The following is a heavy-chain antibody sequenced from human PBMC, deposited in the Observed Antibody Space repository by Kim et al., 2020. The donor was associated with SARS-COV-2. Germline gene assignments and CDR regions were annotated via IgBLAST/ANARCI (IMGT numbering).Heavy chain of an antibody. CDR3: ARGDWANWFDP. D-gene: IGHD2-21*02. CDR2: IYYSGST. V-gene: IGHV4-39*01. CDR1: GGSISSSSYY. J-gene: IGHJ5*02. Sequence: SETLSLTCTVSGGSISSSSYYWGWIRQPPGKGLEWIGSIYYSGSTYYNPSLKSRVTISVDTSKNQFSLKLSSVTAADTAVYYCARGDWANWFDPWGQGTLVTVSS.